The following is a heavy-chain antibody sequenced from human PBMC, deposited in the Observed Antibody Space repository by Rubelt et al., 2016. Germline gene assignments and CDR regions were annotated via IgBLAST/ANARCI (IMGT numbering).Heavy chain of an antibody. V-gene: IGHV3-49*04. CDR1: GFNLGDYA. D-gene: IGHD6-25*01. CDR3: AKDSHKAAYFDY. Sequence: GGGLVQPGRSLRLSCTASGFNLGDYAMSWVRQAPGRGLEWVGFVRGEAYGERPDYAASVRGRFTISRDDSRGIAYLQMNSLKTEDTAVYYCAKDSHKAAYFDYWGQGTLVTVSS. CDR2: VRGEAYGERP. J-gene: IGHJ4*02.